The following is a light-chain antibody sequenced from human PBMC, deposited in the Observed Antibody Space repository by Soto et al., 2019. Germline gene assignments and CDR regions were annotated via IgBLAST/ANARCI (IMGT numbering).Light chain of an antibody. CDR2: GAS. Sequence: IVLTQSPAILSLSPGDRATLSCRASQSVSSSYLAWYQHKPGQAPRLLIHGASSRVTGIPDRFSGSGSGTDFTLTITRLEPEDFPVYYCQQYQSLTFGGETKVDIK. CDR1: QSVSSSY. V-gene: IGKV3-20*01. CDR3: QQYQSLT. J-gene: IGKJ4*01.